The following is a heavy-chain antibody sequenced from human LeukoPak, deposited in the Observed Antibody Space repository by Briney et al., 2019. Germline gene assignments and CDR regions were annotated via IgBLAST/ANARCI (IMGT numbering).Heavy chain of an antibody. V-gene: IGHV3-7*01. D-gene: IGHD5-18*01. CDR1: GFTFSSYW. CDR3: ARDLSGVAGYTYGRGIDY. Sequence: GGSLRPSCTASGFTFSSYWMSWVRQAPGKGLEWVANIKKDGSEKYYVDSVKGRFTISRDNAKTSLYLQMNSLRAEDTAVYYCARDLSGVAGYTYGRGIDYWGQGTLVTVSS. CDR2: IKKDGSEK. J-gene: IGHJ4*02.